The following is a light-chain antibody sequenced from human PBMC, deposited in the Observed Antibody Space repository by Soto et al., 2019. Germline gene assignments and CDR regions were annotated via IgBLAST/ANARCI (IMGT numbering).Light chain of an antibody. CDR3: QQYNNCTPWT. Sequence: EIVMPQSPATLSVSPGESATLSCRASQTVSANLAWYQQKPGQAPRLLIYGASTRATGVPARFSGSGPGTEVTLTISSLQSEDVAVYYCQQYNNCTPWTFGQGTKVEIK. CDR2: GAS. J-gene: IGKJ1*01. V-gene: IGKV3-15*01. CDR1: QTVSAN.